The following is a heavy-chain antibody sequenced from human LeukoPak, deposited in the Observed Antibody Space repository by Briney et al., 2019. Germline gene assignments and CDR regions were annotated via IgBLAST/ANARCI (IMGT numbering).Heavy chain of an antibody. Sequence: GGSLRLSCVASGFTFSSYSMTLVRQATGKGLEWVSYISSGSGTSTYAESVKGRFTISRDTAKNSLYLQMNSLRDDDTGVYYCARDENWTFDYWGQGALVTVSS. J-gene: IGHJ4*02. V-gene: IGHV3-48*02. CDR2: ISSGSGTS. CDR3: ARDENWTFDY. CDR1: GFTFSSYS. D-gene: IGHD1-1*01.